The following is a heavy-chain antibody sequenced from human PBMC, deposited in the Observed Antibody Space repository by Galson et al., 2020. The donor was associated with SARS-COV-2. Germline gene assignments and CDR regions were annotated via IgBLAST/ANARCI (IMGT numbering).Heavy chain of an antibody. Sequence: TLSLTCTVSGGSISPYYWSWIRQPAGKGLEWIGRIYASGDTNYNPSLKSRVTMSVDTSKNHFFLTLRSVTAADTAVYFCARDELLGYDILTGYSSLDAFDMWGQGTMVTVSS. CDR2: IYASGDT. CDR3: ARDELLGYDILTGYSSLDAFDM. CDR1: GGSISPYY. D-gene: IGHD3-9*01. J-gene: IGHJ3*02. V-gene: IGHV4-4*07.